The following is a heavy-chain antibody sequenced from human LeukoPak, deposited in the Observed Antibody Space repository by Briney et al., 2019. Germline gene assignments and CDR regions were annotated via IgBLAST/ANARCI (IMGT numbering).Heavy chain of an antibody. Sequence: VASVKVSCKASGGTFSSYAISWVRQAPGQGLEWMGGIIPIFGTANYAQKFQGRVTITADKSTSTAYMELSSLRSEDTAVYYCARDTAYYYDSSGLYYFDYWGQGTLVTVSS. CDR1: GGTFSSYA. V-gene: IGHV1-69*06. CDR2: IIPIFGTA. J-gene: IGHJ4*02. D-gene: IGHD3-22*01. CDR3: ARDTAYYYDSSGLYYFDY.